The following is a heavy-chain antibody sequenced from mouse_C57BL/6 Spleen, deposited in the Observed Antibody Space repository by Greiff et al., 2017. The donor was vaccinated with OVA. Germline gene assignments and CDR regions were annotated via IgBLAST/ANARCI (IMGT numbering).Heavy chain of an antibody. CDR2: IDPSDSYT. V-gene: IGHV1-69*01. J-gene: IGHJ3*01. D-gene: IGHD2-10*02. CDR1: GYTFTSYW. Sequence: VQLQQSGAELVMPGASVKLSCKASGYTFTSYWMHWVKQRPGQGLEWIGEIDPSDSYTNYNQKFKGKSTLTVDKSSSTAYMQLSSLTSEDSAVYYCARGGYGNFFAYWGQGTLVTVSA. CDR3: ARGGYGNFFAY.